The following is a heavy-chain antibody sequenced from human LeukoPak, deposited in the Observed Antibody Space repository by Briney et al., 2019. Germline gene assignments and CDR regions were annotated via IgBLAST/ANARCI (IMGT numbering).Heavy chain of an antibody. D-gene: IGHD4-17*01. CDR1: VGSISTYY. CDR2: IYISGTT. CDR3: ARGSDFGDC. V-gene: IGHV4-59*01. J-gene: IGHJ4*02. Sequence: PSETLSLTCTVSVGSISTYYWSWIRQPPGKGLEWSGYIYISGTTNYTPSLKSRVTMSVDTSKSQLSMKLSSVTAADTAVYYCARGSDFGDCWGQGTLVTVSS.